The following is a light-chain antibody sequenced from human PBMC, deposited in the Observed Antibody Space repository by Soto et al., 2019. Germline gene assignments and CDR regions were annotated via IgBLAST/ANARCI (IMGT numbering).Light chain of an antibody. CDR2: EVS. V-gene: IGLV2-23*02. J-gene: IGLJ1*01. CDR1: SSDVGSYNL. Sequence: QSALTQPASVSGSPGQSITISCTGTSSDVGSYNLVSWYQQHPGKAPKLMIYEVSKRPSGVSNHFSGSKSGNTVSLTISGLQAEDEADYYCCSYAGSSTYLFGTGTKLTVL. CDR3: CSYAGSSTYL.